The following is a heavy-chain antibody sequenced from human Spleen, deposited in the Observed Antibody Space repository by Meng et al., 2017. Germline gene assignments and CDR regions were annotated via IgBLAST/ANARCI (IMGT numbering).Heavy chain of an antibody. Sequence: QPQLQESGPGLVRPSGALSLTCSVSGGPISTSGYYWGWIRQPPGKGLEWIGSIGHSGFTYYTPSLKSRVTVSIDTSRNQFSLWLTSVTAADTAVYYCVRSSAWVRTGFDPWGQGTLVTVSS. D-gene: IGHD6-19*01. V-gene: IGHV4-39*01. J-gene: IGHJ5*02. CDR2: IGHSGFT. CDR3: VRSSAWVRTGFDP. CDR1: GGPISTSGYY.